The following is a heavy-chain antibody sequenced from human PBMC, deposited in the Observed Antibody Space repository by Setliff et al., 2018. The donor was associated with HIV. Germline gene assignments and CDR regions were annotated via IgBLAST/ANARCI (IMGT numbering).Heavy chain of an antibody. J-gene: IGHJ6*02. CDR3: AKRYGTFGDLEGMDV. CDR1: GFTFSNAW. D-gene: IGHD3-10*01. V-gene: IGHV3-15*01. Sequence: PGGSLRLSCAASGFTFSNAWMSWVRQAPGKGLEWVGRIKSKTDGGTTDYAAPVKGRFTISRDDSKSIAYLQMSSLRTEDTAVYYCAKRYGTFGDLEGMDVWGQGTTVTVSS. CDR2: IKSKTDGGTT.